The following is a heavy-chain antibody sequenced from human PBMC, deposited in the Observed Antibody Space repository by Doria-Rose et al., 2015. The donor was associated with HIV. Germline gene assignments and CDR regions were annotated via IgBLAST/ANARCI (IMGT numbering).Heavy chain of an antibody. Sequence: QVQLQESGAGLVKPSETLSLTCAVFGGSFSGYYWSWIRQPPGRGLEWIGEINHSGSTNYITSLKSRVTISLDTSKNLFSLKPSSVTAADTAVYYCARGLLRGGWNDVDYYYGMDVWGQGTTVTVSS. V-gene: IGHV4-34*01. CDR2: INHSGST. D-gene: IGHD1-1*01. CDR1: GGSFSGYY. J-gene: IGHJ6*02. CDR3: ARGLLRGGWNDVDYYYGMDV.